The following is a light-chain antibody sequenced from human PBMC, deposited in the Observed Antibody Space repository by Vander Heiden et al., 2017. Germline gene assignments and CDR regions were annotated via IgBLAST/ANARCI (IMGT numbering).Light chain of an antibody. V-gene: IGLV3-19*01. Sequence: SSELTQDPAVSVALVQTVRITCHGDSLRSYYASWYLQKPVQATVLVNYGKNNRPSGIPERFSGCSSGKTAALTITGAQAKDEANYSCNCRDSRGNHVVVGGGTKLTVL. CDR3: NCRDSRGNHVV. CDR2: GKN. CDR1: SLRSYY. J-gene: IGLJ2*01.